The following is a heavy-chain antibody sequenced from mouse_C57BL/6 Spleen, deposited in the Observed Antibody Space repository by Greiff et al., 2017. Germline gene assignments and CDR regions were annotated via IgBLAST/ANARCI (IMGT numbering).Heavy chain of an antibody. CDR3: ARAKSLYYDYDEGFAY. V-gene: IGHV3-6*01. CDR1: GYSITSGYY. Sequence: VQLQQSGPGLVKPSQSLSLTCSVTGYSITSGYYWNWIRQFPGNKLEWMGYISYDGSNNYNPSLKNRISITRDTSKNQFFLKLNSVTTEDTATYYCARAKSLYYDYDEGFAYWGQGTLVTVSA. D-gene: IGHD2-4*01. CDR2: ISYDGSN. J-gene: IGHJ3*01.